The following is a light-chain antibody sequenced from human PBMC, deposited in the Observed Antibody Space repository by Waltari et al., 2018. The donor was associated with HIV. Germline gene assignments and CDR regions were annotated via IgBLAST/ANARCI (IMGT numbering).Light chain of an antibody. CDR2: STN. Sequence: QTVVTQEPSFSVSPGGTVTLTWGLRSGSVSSRYYPSWYQQTPGQAPRTLIYSTNTRSSGVPDRFSGTILGNKAALIITGAQADDESNYYCVLYMGSDNWVFGGGTKVTVL. CDR3: VLYMGSDNWV. J-gene: IGLJ3*02. CDR1: SGSVSSRYY. V-gene: IGLV8-61*01.